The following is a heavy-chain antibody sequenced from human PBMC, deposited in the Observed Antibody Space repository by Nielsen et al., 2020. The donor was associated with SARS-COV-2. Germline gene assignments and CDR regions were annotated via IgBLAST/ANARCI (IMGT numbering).Heavy chain of an antibody. J-gene: IGHJ4*02. D-gene: IGHD1-26*01. V-gene: IGHV3-48*04. Sequence: GGSLRLSCAASGFTFSSYSMNWARQAPGKGLEWVSYISSSSSTIYYADSVKGRFTISRDNAKNSLFLQMNSVRADDTAVYYCVREWGYWGLGTLVTVSS. CDR1: GFTFSSYS. CDR3: VREWGY. CDR2: ISSSSSTI.